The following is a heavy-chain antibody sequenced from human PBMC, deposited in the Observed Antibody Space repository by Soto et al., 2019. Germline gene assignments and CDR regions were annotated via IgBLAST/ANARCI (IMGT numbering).Heavy chain of an antibody. J-gene: IGHJ3*01. Sequence: QVQLQESGPGLVKPSGTLSLTCDVSGDSISSSRWWTWVRQPPGKGLEWIGDSFHTGNTNYNPSLKSRVTISVDKSKNQFSLKLTSVTAADTAVYYCAYRTGWYRLDLWGQGTLVTVSS. D-gene: IGHD6-19*01. CDR3: AYRTGWYRLDL. CDR2: SFHTGNT. V-gene: IGHV4-4*02. CDR1: GDSISSSRW.